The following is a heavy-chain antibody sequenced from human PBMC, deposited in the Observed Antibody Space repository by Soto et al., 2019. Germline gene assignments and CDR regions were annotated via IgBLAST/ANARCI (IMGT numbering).Heavy chain of an antibody. V-gene: IGHV3-30*03. CDR3: ASGTAFDH. CDR1: G. J-gene: IGHJ4*02. CDR2: ISYDAANK. Sequence: GMDWVRQAPGKGLEWVAYISYDAANKYYADSVKGRFTISRDNSKNTLHLQMDSLSGDDTALYYCASGTAFDHWGQGTLVSVSS. D-gene: IGHD2-21*02.